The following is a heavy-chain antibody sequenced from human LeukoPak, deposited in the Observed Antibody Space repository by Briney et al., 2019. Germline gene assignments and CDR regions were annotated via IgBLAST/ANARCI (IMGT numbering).Heavy chain of an antibody. CDR1: GFTFSSYW. Sequence: GGSLRLSCAASGFTFSSYWMSWVRQAPGKGLEWVANIKQDGSEKYYVDSVKGRFTISRDNAKNALYLQMNSLRAEDTAVYYCARGPRRGAYFDYWDQGTLVTVSS. V-gene: IGHV3-7*04. J-gene: IGHJ4*02. CDR3: ARGPRRGAYFDY. CDR2: IKQDGSEK. D-gene: IGHD3-16*01.